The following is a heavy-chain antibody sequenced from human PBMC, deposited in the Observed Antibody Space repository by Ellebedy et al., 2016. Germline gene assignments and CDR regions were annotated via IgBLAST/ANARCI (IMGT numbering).Heavy chain of an antibody. J-gene: IGHJ4*02. CDR1: GFTFSNYA. V-gene: IGHV3-23*01. CDR3: ANSGYSYAWGH. CDR2: ITGSGDRT. D-gene: IGHD5-18*01. Sequence: GGSLRLSCAASGFTFSNYAMSWVRQAPGKGPEWVSTITGSGDRTNYADSVKGRFTMSRDNSKNTLYLQMNSLTAEDTAVYFCANSGYSYAWGHWGQGTLVTVSS.